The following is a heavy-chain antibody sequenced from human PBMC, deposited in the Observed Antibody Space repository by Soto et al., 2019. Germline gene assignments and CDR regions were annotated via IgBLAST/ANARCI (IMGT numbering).Heavy chain of an antibody. CDR2: IYYSGST. D-gene: IGHD6-19*01. V-gene: IGHV4-59*01. J-gene: IGHJ4*02. Sequence: SETLSLTCTVSGGSISSYYWSWIRQPPGKGLEWIGYIYYSGSTNYNPSLKSRVTISVDTSKNQFSLKLSSVTAADTAVYYCARGVARSGLYLRQYYFDYWGQGTLVTVSS. CDR3: ARGVARSGLYLRQYYFDY. CDR1: GGSISSYY.